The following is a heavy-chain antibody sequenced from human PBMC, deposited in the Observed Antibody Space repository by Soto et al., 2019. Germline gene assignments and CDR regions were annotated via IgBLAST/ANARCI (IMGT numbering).Heavy chain of an antibody. V-gene: IGHV4-34*01. D-gene: IGHD3-22*01. CDR2: INHSGST. CDR3: ARAFIPGDSSGYPAKHAFDI. CDR1: GGSFSGYY. Sequence: QVQLQQWGAGLLKPSETLSLTCAVYGGSFSGYYWSWIRQPPGKGLEWIGEINHSGSTNYNPSLKRRVTISEDTSKNQFSLKLSSVAAADTAVYYCARAFIPGDSSGYPAKHAFDIWGQGKMVTGSS. J-gene: IGHJ3*02.